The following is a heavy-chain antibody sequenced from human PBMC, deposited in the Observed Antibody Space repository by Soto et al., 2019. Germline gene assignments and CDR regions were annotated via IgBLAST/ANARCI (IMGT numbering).Heavy chain of an antibody. CDR3: ATGNLCGVITVHYLDY. CDR1: GYTLTELA. J-gene: IGHJ4*02. CDR2: FDPEDGEA. V-gene: IGHV1-24*01. Sequence: QVQLVQSGAEVKKPGASVKVSCKVSGYTLTELAIHWVRQAPGKGLVWMGVFDPEDGEAVYAQNFQGRVTMSEDTSTDTTYMGLSSRRSEDTAVYYCATGNLCGVITVHYLDYWGQGTLVTVSS. D-gene: IGHD3-10*01.